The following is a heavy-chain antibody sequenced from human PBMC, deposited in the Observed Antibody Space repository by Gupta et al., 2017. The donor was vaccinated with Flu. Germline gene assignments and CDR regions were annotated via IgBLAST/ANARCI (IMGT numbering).Heavy chain of an antibody. CDR1: SFTFNPYW. CDR2: IKEDGSET. CDR3: TRDRKPTKRNDYYGVDV. Sequence: EVQLVESGGGLVQPGGSLRLSCAASSFTFNPYWMSWVRRAPGKGVEWVANIKEDGSETNYVDSVKGRFTISRDNAKNSLYLQLNSLRAEDTAVYYCTRDRKPTKRNDYYGVDVWGQGTTVTVSS. J-gene: IGHJ6*02. V-gene: IGHV3-7*01.